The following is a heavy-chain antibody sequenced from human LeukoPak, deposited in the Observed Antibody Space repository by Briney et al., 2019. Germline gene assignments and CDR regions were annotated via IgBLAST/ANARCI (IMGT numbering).Heavy chain of an antibody. D-gene: IGHD5-24*01. CDR1: GYTLTELS. CDR2: FDPEDGET. Sequence: ASVKVSCKVSGYTLTELSMHWVRQAPGKGLEWMGGFDPEDGETIYAQKFQGRVTMTEDTSTDTAYMELSSLGSEDTAVYYCATVHGYNTAFDIWGQGTMVTVSS. J-gene: IGHJ3*02. CDR3: ATVHGYNTAFDI. V-gene: IGHV1-24*01.